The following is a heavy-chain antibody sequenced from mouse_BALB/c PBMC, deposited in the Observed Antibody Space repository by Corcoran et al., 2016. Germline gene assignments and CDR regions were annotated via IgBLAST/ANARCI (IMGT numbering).Heavy chain of an antibody. CDR1: GYFITSGYY. Sequence: DVQLQESGPGLVKPSQSLSLTCSVTGYFITSGYYWNWIRQFPGNKLEWMGYISYDGSNNYNPSLKNRISITRDTSKNQFFLKLNSVTTEDTATYYCAAIYDGYAMDYWGQGTAVTASS. V-gene: IGHV3-6*02. J-gene: IGHJ4*01. CDR3: AAIYDGYAMDY. CDR2: ISYDGSN. D-gene: IGHD2-3*01.